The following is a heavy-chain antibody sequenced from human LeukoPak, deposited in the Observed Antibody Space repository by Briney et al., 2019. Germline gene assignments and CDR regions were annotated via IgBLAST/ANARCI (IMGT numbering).Heavy chain of an antibody. J-gene: IGHJ3*02. CDR3: ARDSYYDSSGYYLDAFDI. CDR2: ISSSSSYI. Sequence: PGGSLRLSCAASGFTFSSYSMNWVRQAPGKGLEWVSSISSSSSYIYYADSVKGRFTISRDNAKNSLYLQMHSLRAEDTAVYYCARDSYYDSSGYYLDAFDIWGQGTMVTVSS. CDR1: GFTFSSYS. D-gene: IGHD3-22*01. V-gene: IGHV3-21*01.